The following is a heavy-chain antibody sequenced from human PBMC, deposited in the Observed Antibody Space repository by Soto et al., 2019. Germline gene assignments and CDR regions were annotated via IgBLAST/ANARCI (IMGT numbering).Heavy chain of an antibody. Sequence: QVQLQESGPGLVKPSETLSLTCTVSGGSISSYYWSWIRQPPGKGLEWIGYIYYSGSTNYNPSLKRRVTISVDTSKNQFSLKLSSVTAADTAVYYCAREIAVADNWFDPWGQGTLVTVSS. CDR3: AREIAVADNWFDP. CDR2: IYYSGST. V-gene: IGHV4-59*01. J-gene: IGHJ5*02. CDR1: GGSISSYY. D-gene: IGHD6-19*01.